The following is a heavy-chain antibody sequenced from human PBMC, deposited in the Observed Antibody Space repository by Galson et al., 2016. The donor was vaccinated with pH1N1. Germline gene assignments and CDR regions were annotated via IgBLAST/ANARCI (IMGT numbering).Heavy chain of an antibody. V-gene: IGHV4-61*02. D-gene: IGHD5-12*01. J-gene: IGHJ3*02. CDR3: AREYSGYDWEGERFDI. Sequence: TLSLTCTVSGGSISSDNYYWTWIRQPAGKGLEWIGRIYRSGTTIYNPSLKSRVTLSLDTSRNHFSLSLNSVTAADMAVYYCAREYSGYDWEGERFDIWGQGTVVTVSS. CDR2: IYRSGTT. CDR1: GGSISSDNYY.